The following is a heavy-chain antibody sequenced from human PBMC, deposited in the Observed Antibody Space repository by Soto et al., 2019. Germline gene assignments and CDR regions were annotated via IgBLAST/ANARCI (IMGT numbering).Heavy chain of an antibody. Sequence: EVQLLESGGGLVQPGGSLRLSCAASGFTFRSFAMSWVRQAPGKGPERVAAASDIEGRTYYAHSVRGRFTISSDNSKSTVYLEMYSLRVEDTAIYYCAKEPPRKGYADYWGQGTRVTVSS. V-gene: IGHV3-23*01. CDR2: ASDIEGRT. J-gene: IGHJ4*02. CDR3: AKEPPRKGYADY. D-gene: IGHD1-1*01. CDR1: GFTFRSFA.